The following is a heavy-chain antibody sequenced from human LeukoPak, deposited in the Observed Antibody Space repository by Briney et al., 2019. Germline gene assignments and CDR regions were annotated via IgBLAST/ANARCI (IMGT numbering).Heavy chain of an antibody. J-gene: IGHJ6*02. CDR1: GFTFSNYA. Sequence: GGSLRLSCTASGFTFSNYAMSWVRQAPGKGLEWVSRISGSGGNTYYADSVKGRFTISRDNSKSTLFLQMGSLRAEDMAVYYCARGKSIAAAGTYYYYGMDVWGQGTTVTVSS. CDR2: ISGSGGNT. D-gene: IGHD6-13*01. CDR3: ARGKSIAAAGTYYYYGMDV. V-gene: IGHV3-23*01.